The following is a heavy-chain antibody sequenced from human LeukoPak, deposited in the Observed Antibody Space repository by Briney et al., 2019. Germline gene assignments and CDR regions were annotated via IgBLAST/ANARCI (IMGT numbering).Heavy chain of an antibody. Sequence: PGRSLRLSCAASGFTFSSYAMHWVRQAPGKGLEWVAVISYDGSNKYYADSVKGRFTISRDNSKNTLYLQMNSLRAGDTAVYYCARGQYFDWLEFDYWGQGTLVTVSS. J-gene: IGHJ4*02. CDR2: ISYDGSNK. CDR1: GFTFSSYA. CDR3: ARGQYFDWLEFDY. V-gene: IGHV3-30-3*01. D-gene: IGHD3-9*01.